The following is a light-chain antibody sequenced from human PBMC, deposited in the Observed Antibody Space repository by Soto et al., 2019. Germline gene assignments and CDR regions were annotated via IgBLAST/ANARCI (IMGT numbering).Light chain of an antibody. CDR3: MQTLQTPWT. CDR2: LGS. J-gene: IGKJ1*01. V-gene: IGKV2-28*01. CDR1: QSLLHDNGYNY. Sequence: DIVMTQSPLSLPVTPGEPASISCRSSQSLLHDNGYNYVDWVLQNPGQSPQVLIYLGSNRASGVPDRFRGSGSGTDFTLKISRVEAEDVGVYYCMQTLQTPWTFGLGTKVEIK.